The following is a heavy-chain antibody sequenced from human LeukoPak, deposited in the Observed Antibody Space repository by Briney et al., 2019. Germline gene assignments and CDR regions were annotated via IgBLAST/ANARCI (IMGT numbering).Heavy chain of an antibody. CDR2: IKQDGSEK. CDR3: AKASEGSYTYYYYYYMDV. D-gene: IGHD3-10*01. V-gene: IGHV3-7*01. J-gene: IGHJ6*03. CDR1: GFIFSSYW. Sequence: GGSLRLSCTASGFIFSSYWMSWVRRAPGKGLEWVANIKQDGSEKYYVDSVKGRFTISRDNSKNTLYLQMNSLRAEDTAVYYCAKASEGSYTYYYYYYMDVWGKGTTVTISS.